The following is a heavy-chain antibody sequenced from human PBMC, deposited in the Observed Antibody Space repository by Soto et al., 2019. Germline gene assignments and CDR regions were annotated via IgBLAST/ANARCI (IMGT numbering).Heavy chain of an antibody. Sequence: EVQLVESGGGLVQPGGSLRLSCGASGFTFSDHYMDWVRQAPGKGLEWVARIRNKGGLITEYAASVQCRFTVSREDSKSSVLLQMNSLKTEDTAFYYCASPQRISSVWSYHWGQGTLVTVSS. V-gene: IGHV3-72*01. J-gene: IGHJ5*02. CDR2: IRNKGGLIT. CDR3: ASPQRISSVWSYH. D-gene: IGHD6-19*01. CDR1: GFTFSDHY.